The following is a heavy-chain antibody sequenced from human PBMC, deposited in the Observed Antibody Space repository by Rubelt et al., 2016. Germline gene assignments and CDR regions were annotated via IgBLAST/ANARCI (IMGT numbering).Heavy chain of an antibody. CDR1: GCSFTSYW. CDR2: IYPVDSDT. CDR3: ARHGQVQSGDAFDI. V-gene: IGHV5-51*01. J-gene: IGHJ3*02. Sequence: EVQLVQSGAEVKKPGESLKISCKGSGCSFTSYWIGWVRQMPGKGLEWMGTIYPVDSDTRYSPSFQGQVTITAEQSISNAYLQWSRLKASVTAMYYFARHGQVQSGDAFDIWGQGTMVTVSS. D-gene: IGHD1-26*01.